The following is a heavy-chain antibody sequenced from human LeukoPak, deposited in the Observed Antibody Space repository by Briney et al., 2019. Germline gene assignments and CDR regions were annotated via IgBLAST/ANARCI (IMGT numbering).Heavy chain of an antibody. Sequence: GASVKASCKPSGYTFTIYYMPWVRKAPGQGLEWMGWINPNSGATTYAQRFQGRDTRTRDTYISIAYMEQSGLTADDRGVYYGARNPPYCTSTDCYNDYWGQGTLVTVSS. V-gene: IGHV1-2*02. D-gene: IGHD2-2*02. CDR2: INPNSGAT. CDR1: GYTFTIYY. CDR3: ARNPPYCTSTDCYNDY. J-gene: IGHJ4*02.